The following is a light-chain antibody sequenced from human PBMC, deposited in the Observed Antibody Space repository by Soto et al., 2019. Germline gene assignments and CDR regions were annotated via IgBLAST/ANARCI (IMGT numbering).Light chain of an antibody. V-gene: IGLV2-14*01. CDR3: SSFTSSNTYVV. J-gene: IGLJ2*01. CDR1: SSDIGGYNY. Sequence: QSALTQPASVSGSPGQSITFSCTGTSSDIGGYNYVSWYQQHPGKAPKLMIYDVSNRPSGVSNRFSGSKSGNTASLTISGLQAEDEADYYCSSFTSSNTYVVLGGGTKLTVL. CDR2: DVS.